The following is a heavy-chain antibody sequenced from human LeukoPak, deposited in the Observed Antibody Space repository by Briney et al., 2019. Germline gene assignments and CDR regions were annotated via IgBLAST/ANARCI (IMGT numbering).Heavy chain of an antibody. J-gene: IGHJ4*02. D-gene: IGHD3-22*01. CDR3: ARAGDYYSTGDY. CDR1: GGSFSGYY. CDR2: INHSGST. Sequence: SETLSLTCAVYGGSFSGYYWSWIRQPPGKGLEWIGEINHSGSTNYNPSLKSRVTISVDTSKNQFSLKLSSVTAADTAVYYCARAGDYYSTGDYWGKGALVTVSS. V-gene: IGHV4-34*01.